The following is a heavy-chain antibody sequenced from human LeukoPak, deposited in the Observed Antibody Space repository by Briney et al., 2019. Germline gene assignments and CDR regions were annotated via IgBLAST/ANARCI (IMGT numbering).Heavy chain of an antibody. V-gene: IGHV1-18*01. CDR3: ARWYNWNEYGYYYYYMDV. Sequence: ASVKVSCKASGYTFTSYGISWVRQAPGQGLEWMGWISAYNGNTNYAQKLQGRVTMTTDTSTSTAHMELRSLRSDDTAVYYCARWYNWNEYGYYYYYMDVWGKGTTVTISS. D-gene: IGHD1-20*01. CDR2: ISAYNGNT. CDR1: GYTFTSYG. J-gene: IGHJ6*03.